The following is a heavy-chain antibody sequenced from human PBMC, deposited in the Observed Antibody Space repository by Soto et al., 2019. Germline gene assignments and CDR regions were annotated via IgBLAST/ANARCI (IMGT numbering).Heavy chain of an antibody. CDR2: INKNGNYI. CDR1: GFTFDEYG. Sequence: GRFLRLSCTASGFTFDEYGMSWVSQVPGKGLEWVSCINKNGNYIYSADSMKGRFTISRDNARNSLYLHMNSLTAEDTAVYYCARRYCSSTNCYAFDMWGQGTMVTVSS. CDR3: ARRYCSSTNCYAFDM. D-gene: IGHD2-2*01. J-gene: IGHJ3*02. V-gene: IGHV3-20*04.